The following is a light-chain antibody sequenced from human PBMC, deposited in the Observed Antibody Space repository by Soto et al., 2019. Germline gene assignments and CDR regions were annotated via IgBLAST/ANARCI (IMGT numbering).Light chain of an antibody. CDR2: GVT. Sequence: QTASVSGSPGQSITISCTGTSSDVGGYNYVSWYQQYPGKAPKLMIYGVTNRPSGVSNRFSGSKSGNTASLTISGLQADDEADYYCSSYTSSSSYVFGTGTKLTVL. V-gene: IGLV2-14*01. CDR3: SSYTSSSSYV. J-gene: IGLJ1*01. CDR1: SSDVGGYNY.